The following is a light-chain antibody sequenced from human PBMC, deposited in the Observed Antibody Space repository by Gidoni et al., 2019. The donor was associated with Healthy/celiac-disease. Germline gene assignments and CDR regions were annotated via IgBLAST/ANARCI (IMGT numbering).Light chain of an antibody. Sequence: QSALTQPASVSGSPGQSITISCTGTSSDVGGYNYVPWYQQHPGKAPKLMIYEVSNRPSGVSNRFSGSKSGNTASLTISGLQAEDEADYYCSSYTSSSTLENWVFGGGTKLTVL. CDR1: SSDVGGYNY. CDR2: EVS. J-gene: IGLJ3*02. CDR3: SSYTSSSTLENWV. V-gene: IGLV2-14*01.